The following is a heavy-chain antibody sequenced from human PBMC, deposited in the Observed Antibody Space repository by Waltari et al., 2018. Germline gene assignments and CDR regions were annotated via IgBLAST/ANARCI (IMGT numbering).Heavy chain of an antibody. CDR1: GDSIRSSAYF. CDR3: TRETSSTSHY. D-gene: IGHD2-2*01. Sequence: QLQLQESGPGLVKPSETLSLTCSVPGDSIRSSAYFWAWIRQPPGKALEWIGSIYYTGTTFYSPSLKSRVTISIDTSKNQFSLKLSSVTATDTALYYCTRETSSTSHYWGQGTLVTVSS. J-gene: IGHJ4*02. V-gene: IGHV4-39*01. CDR2: IYYTGTT.